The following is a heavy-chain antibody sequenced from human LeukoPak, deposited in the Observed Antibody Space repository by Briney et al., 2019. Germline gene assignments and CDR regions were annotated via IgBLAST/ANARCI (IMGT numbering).Heavy chain of an antibody. Sequence: SETLSLTCTVSGGSISSYYRSWIRQPAGKGLEWIGRIYTSGSTNYNPSLKSRVTMSVDTSKNQFSLKLSSVTAADTAVYYCARGQQQLGTYYYYYMDVWGKGTTVTISS. V-gene: IGHV4-4*07. CDR1: GGSISSYY. J-gene: IGHJ6*03. CDR3: ARGQQQLGTYYYYYMDV. CDR2: IYTSGST. D-gene: IGHD6-13*01.